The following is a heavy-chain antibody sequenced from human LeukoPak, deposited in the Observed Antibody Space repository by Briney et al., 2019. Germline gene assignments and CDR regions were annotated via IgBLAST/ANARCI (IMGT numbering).Heavy chain of an antibody. CDR3: ASVFYGSGKIDP. D-gene: IGHD3-10*01. J-gene: IGHJ5*02. Sequence: KPSETLSFTCTVSGGSISSSSYYWGWIRQPPGKGLEWIGSIYYSGSTYYNPSLKSRVTISVDTSKNQFSLKLSSVTAADTAVYYCASVFYGSGKIDPWGQGTLVTVSS. V-gene: IGHV4-39*01. CDR1: GGSISSSSYY. CDR2: IYYSGST.